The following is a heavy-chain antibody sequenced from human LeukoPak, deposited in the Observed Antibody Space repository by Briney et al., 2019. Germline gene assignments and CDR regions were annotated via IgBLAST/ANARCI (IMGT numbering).Heavy chain of an antibody. CDR1: GFTFSSYW. V-gene: IGHV3-7*01. CDR2: IKQDGSEK. D-gene: IGHD4-23*01. J-gene: IGHJ6*03. Sequence: GGSLRLPCVASGFTFSSYWMSWVRQAPGKGLEWVANIKQDGSEKYYVDSVKGRFTISRDNAKISLYLQMNSLRAEDTAVYYCARDRWYMDVWGKGTTVTVSS. CDR3: ARDRWYMDV.